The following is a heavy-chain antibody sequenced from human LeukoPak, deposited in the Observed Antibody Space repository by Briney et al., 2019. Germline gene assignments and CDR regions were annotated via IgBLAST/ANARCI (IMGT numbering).Heavy chain of an antibody. CDR3: AKEATYYYDSSGYYYIDYFDY. CDR1: GFTFSSYG. Sequence: GRSLRPSCAASGFTFSSYGTHWVRPAPGKGLEWVAVISYDGSNKYYADSVKGRFTISRDNSKNTLYLKMNSVRAEDTAVYYCAKEATYYYDSSGYYYIDYFDYWGQGTLVTVSS. V-gene: IGHV3-30*18. D-gene: IGHD3-22*01. J-gene: IGHJ4*02. CDR2: ISYDGSNK.